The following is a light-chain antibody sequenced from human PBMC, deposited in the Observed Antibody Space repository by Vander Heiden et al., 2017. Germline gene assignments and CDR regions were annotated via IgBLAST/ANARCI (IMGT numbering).Light chain of an antibody. Sequence: QSVLTQPPSVSAAPGPKVTISCSGSSSNIGNNYVSWYQQIPGTAHKLLIYENNKRPSGIPDRFSGSKSGTSATLGITGLQTGDEADYYCATWDSSLSVWVFGGGTKLTVL. CDR1: SSNIGNNY. CDR3: ATWDSSLSVWV. J-gene: IGLJ3*02. CDR2: ENN. V-gene: IGLV1-51*02.